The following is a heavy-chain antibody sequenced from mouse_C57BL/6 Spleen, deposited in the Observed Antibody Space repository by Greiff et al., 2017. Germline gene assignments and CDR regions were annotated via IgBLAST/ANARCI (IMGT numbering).Heavy chain of an antibody. CDR2: ISSGSSTI. Sequence: EVHLVESGGGLVKPGGSLKLSCAASGFTFSDYGMHWVRQAPEKGLEWVAYISSGSSTIYYADTVKGRFTISRDNAKNTLFLQMTSLRSEDTAMYYCARGDYYGSSFYYAMDYWGQGTSVTVSS. D-gene: IGHD1-1*01. CDR1: GFTFSDYG. V-gene: IGHV5-17*01. CDR3: ARGDYYGSSFYYAMDY. J-gene: IGHJ4*01.